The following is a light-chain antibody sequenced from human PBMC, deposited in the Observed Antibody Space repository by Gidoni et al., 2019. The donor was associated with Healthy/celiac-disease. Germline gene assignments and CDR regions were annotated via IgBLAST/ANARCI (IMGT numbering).Light chain of an antibody. J-gene: IGKJ4*01. CDR1: QSVSSY. CDR2: DAS. CDR3: QQRSNWPQFT. Sequence: EIELTQSPATLSLSPGERATLSCRASQSVSSYLAWYQQKPGQAPRLLIYDASNRATGIPARFSGSGSGTDFTLTISSLEPEDFAVYYCQQRSNWPQFTFGGGTKVEIK. V-gene: IGKV3-11*01.